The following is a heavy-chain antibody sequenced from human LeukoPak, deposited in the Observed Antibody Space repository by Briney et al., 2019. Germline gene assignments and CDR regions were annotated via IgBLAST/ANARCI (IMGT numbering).Heavy chain of an antibody. J-gene: IGHJ2*01. D-gene: IGHD3-9*01. CDR1: GYPFTNFG. V-gene: IGHV1-18*01. Sequence: ASVKVSCKASGYPFTNFGITWVRQAPGQGLEWVGWITAYNGNTNYAQKVQGRVTMTTDTSTSTAYMERRSLRSNDTDVYFCARALDLRNWYLDLSGRGTLVTVSS. CDR3: ARALDLRNWYLDL. CDR2: ITAYNGNT.